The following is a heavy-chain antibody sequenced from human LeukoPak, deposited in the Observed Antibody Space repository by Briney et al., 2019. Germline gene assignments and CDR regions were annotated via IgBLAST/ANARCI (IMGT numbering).Heavy chain of an antibody. D-gene: IGHD3-9*01. CDR2: FNTCTGNP. CDR3: ARYGLDILTGYYKPDDY. CDR1: GYSFTTYG. J-gene: IGHJ4*02. Sequence: ASVKVSCKASGYSFTTYGMNWVPQAPGQGLEWMGWFNTCTGNPTYAQGFTGRFVFSMDTSASTAYLQISSLKAEDMAMYYCARYGLDILTGYYKPDDYWGQGTLVTVSS. V-gene: IGHV7-4-1*02.